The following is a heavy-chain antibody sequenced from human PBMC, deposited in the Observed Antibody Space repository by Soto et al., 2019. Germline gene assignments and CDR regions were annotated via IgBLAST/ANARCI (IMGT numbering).Heavy chain of an antibody. Sequence: SETLSLTCAVYGGSFSGYYWGWIRQPPGKGLEWIGEINHSGSTNYNPSLKSRVTISVDTSKNQFSLKLSSVTAADTAVYYCARGRSRYCSSTSCYKFDYWGQGTLVTVSS. V-gene: IGHV4-34*01. CDR1: GGSFSGYY. CDR2: INHSGST. CDR3: ARGRSRYCSSTSCYKFDY. J-gene: IGHJ4*02. D-gene: IGHD2-2*02.